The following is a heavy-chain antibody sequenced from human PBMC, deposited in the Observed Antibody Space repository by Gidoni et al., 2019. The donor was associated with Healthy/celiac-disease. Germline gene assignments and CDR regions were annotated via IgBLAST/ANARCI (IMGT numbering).Heavy chain of an antibody. J-gene: IGHJ6*03. CDR1: GGSSSGYY. D-gene: IGHD4-17*01. CDR2: INHSGST. Sequence: QVQLQQWGAGLLKPSETLSLTSAGYGGSSSGYYWSWIRQPPGKGLEWIGEINHSGSTNYNPSLKSRVTISVDTSKNQFSLKLSSVTAADTAVYYCARDGYGDPDYYYYYYMDVWGKGTTVTVSS. V-gene: IGHV4-34*01. CDR3: ARDGYGDPDYYYYYYMDV.